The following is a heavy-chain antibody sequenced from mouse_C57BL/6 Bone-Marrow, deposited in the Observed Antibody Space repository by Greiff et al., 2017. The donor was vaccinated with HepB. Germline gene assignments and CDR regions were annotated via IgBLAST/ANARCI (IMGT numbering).Heavy chain of an antibody. CDR3: TRGSGLYDAMDY. V-gene: IGHV6-6*01. J-gene: IGHJ4*01. D-gene: IGHD2-3*01. Sequence: EVKVEESGGGLVQPGGSMKLSCAASGFTFSDAWMDWVRQSPEKGLEWVAEIRNKANNHATYYAESVKGRFTTSRDDSKSSVYLQMNSLRAEDTGIYYCTRGSGLYDAMDYWGQGTSVTVSS. CDR1: GFTFSDAW. CDR2: IRNKANNHAT.